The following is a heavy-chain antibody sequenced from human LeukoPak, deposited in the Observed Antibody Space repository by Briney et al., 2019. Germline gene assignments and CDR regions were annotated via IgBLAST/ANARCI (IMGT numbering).Heavy chain of an antibody. CDR2: IHASGSI. CDR3: ARVTAPRYIYFDP. Sequence: SETLSLTCTVSGGSISSYYWSWIRQPAGKGLEWIGRIHASGSINYNPSLKSRVTMSVDTSKNQLSLKLTSVTAADTAVYYCARVTAPRYIYFDPWGQGTLVTVSS. CDR1: GGSISSYY. J-gene: IGHJ5*02. D-gene: IGHD5-18*01. V-gene: IGHV4-4*07.